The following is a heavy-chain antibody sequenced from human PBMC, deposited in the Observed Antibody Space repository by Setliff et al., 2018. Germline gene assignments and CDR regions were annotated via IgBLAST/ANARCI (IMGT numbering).Heavy chain of an antibody. CDR3: ARGRHPPWSGYPYYYMDV. CDR1: GFTFSRYW. V-gene: IGHV3-7*03. D-gene: IGHD3-3*01. Sequence: PGGSLRLSCAASGFTFSRYWMSWVRQAPGKGLEWVANIKQDGSEKYYVDSVKGRFTISRDNAKNSLYLQMNSLRAEDTAVYYCARGRHPPWSGYPYYYMDVWGKGTTVTAP. CDR2: IKQDGSEK. J-gene: IGHJ6*03.